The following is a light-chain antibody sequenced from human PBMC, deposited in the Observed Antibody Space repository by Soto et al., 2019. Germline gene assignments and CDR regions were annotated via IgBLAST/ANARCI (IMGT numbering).Light chain of an antibody. J-gene: IGLJ2*01. V-gene: IGLV7-43*01. CDR3: LLYYGGVRV. CDR1: TGAVTSTFY. Sequence: QAVVTQEPSLNVSPGGTVTLTCASSTGAVTSTFYPNWFQQKPGQAPRSLIYSTSNRHPWTPPRFSGSLLGVRAALTLSSVQPEDEADYYCLLYYGGVRVFGGGTKITVL. CDR2: STS.